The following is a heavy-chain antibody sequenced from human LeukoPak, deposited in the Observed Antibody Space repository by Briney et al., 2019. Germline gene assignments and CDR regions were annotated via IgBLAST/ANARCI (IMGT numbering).Heavy chain of an antibody. CDR1: GFTFDDYA. J-gene: IGHJ4*02. CDR3: AKGRQYYYDSSGYGLRSFDY. CDR2: ISWNSGSI. V-gene: IGHV3-9*01. D-gene: IGHD3-22*01. Sequence: PGGSLRLSCAASGFTFDDYAMHWVRQAPGKGLEWVSGISWNSGSIGYADSVKGRFTISRDNAKNSLYLQMNSLRAADTALYYCAKGRQYYYDSSGYGLRSFDYWGQGTLVTVSS.